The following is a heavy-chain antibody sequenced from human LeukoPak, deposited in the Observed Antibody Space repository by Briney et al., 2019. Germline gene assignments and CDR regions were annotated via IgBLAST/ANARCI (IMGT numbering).Heavy chain of an antibody. D-gene: IGHD2-15*01. CDR2: ISSSSSYT. CDR1: GFTFSSYS. CDR3: ARDKGHIVVVVAAIDAFDI. J-gene: IGHJ3*02. Sequence: GGSLRPSCAASGFTFSSYSMNWVRQAPGKGLEWVSSISSSSSYTYYADSVKGRFTISRDNAKNSLYLQMNSLRAEDTAVYYCARDKGHIVVVVAAIDAFDIWGQGTMVTVSS. V-gene: IGHV3-21*01.